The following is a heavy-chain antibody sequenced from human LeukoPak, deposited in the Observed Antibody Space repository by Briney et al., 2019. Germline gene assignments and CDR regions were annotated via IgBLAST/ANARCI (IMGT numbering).Heavy chain of an antibody. CDR1: GFTFDDYA. V-gene: IGHV3-9*01. CDR3: AKDKAVAGPYYFDY. Sequence: QAGGSLRLSCAASGFTFDDYAMHWVRQAPGKGLEWVSGISWNSGSMGYADSVKGRFTISRDNAKNSLYLQMNSLRAEDTALYYCAKDKAVAGPYYFDYWGQGTLVTVSS. CDR2: ISWNSGSM. J-gene: IGHJ4*02. D-gene: IGHD6-19*01.